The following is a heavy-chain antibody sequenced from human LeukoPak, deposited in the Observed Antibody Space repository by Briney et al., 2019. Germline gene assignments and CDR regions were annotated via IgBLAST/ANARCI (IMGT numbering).Heavy chain of an antibody. CDR2: ISSSGSPI. V-gene: IGHV3-48*02. D-gene: IGHD4-17*01. CDR1: IYPLNRYH. Sequence: PGGSLTLPCGASIYPLNRYHMLGPRQSPGKGLEGVSYISSSGSPIYYADSVKGRFTISRDNAKNSLYLQMNGLRDEETAVYYCAREGFTVTTEGWFDPWGQGTLVTVSS. J-gene: IGHJ5*02. CDR3: AREGFTVTTEGWFDP.